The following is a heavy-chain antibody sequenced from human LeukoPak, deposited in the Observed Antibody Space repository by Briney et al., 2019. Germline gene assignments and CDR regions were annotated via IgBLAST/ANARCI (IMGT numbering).Heavy chain of an antibody. J-gene: IGHJ4*02. CDR2: ISGSGGSP. CDR3: AKAWHPGDYFDY. Sequence: PGGSLRLSCRASGFTFRSCAMIWVRQSPGKGLEGVSAISGSGGSPYYAASVKPRFTISRENSKNTLYLKINSLRAEQTAVYYCAKAWHPGDYFDYWGQGTLVPVSS. V-gene: IGHV3-23*01. D-gene: IGHD7-27*01. CDR1: GFTFRSCA.